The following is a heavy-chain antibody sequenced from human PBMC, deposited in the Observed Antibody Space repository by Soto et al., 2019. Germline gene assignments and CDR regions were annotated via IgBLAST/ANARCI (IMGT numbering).Heavy chain of an antibody. D-gene: IGHD3-3*01. CDR1: GGSISSGGYY. V-gene: IGHV4-31*03. CDR2: IYYSGST. CDR3: ARVTIIWSGYPYYFDY. Sequence: QVQLQESGPGLVKPSQTLSLTCTVSGGSISSGGYYWSWIRQHPGKGLEWIGYIYYSGSTYYNPSLKSRVTILVDTSKNQFSLKLSSVTAADTAVYYCARVTIIWSGYPYYFDYWGQGTLVTVSS. J-gene: IGHJ4*02.